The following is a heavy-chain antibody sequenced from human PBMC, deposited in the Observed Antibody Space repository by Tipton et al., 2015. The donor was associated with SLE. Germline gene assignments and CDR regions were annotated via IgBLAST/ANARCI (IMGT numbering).Heavy chain of an antibody. Sequence: GSLRLSCVASGFNFGAYWMHWVRQAPGKGLVWISRTNQDGAIRSYEDSVKGRFTISRDNAKNTLYLQMNSLRAEDTAVYYCARGGWRHAFDVWGQGTMGTVSS. CDR3: ARGGWRHAFDV. J-gene: IGHJ3*01. D-gene: IGHD2-15*01. CDR2: TNQDGAIR. V-gene: IGHV3-74*01. CDR1: GFNFGAYW.